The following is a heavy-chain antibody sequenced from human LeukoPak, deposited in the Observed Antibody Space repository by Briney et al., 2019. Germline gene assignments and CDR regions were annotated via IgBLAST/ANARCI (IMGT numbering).Heavy chain of an antibody. J-gene: IGHJ4*02. CDR2: IGTAGDT. CDR3: ARGSRYGSGSYYGGHFDY. D-gene: IGHD3-10*01. CDR1: GFTFSSYD. Sequence: GGSLRLSCAASGFTFSSYDMHWVRQATGKGLEWVSAIGTAGDTYYPGSVKGRFTISRENAKNSLYLQMNSLRAGDTAVYYCARGSRYGSGSYYGGHFDYWGQGTLVTVSS. V-gene: IGHV3-13*01.